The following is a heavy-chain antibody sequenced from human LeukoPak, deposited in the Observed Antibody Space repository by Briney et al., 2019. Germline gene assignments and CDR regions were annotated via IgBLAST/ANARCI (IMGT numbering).Heavy chain of an antibody. J-gene: IGHJ6*02. CDR2: ISSSSSYI. Sequence: GGSLRLSCAASGFTFSSYSMNWVRQAPGKGLEWVSSISSSSSYIYYADSVKGRYTISRDNAKNSLYLQMNSLRAEDTAVYYCARALTDYGEPTEHLWGQGTTVTVSS. CDR1: GFTFSSYS. CDR3: ARALTDYGEPTEHL. D-gene: IGHD4-17*01. V-gene: IGHV3-21*01.